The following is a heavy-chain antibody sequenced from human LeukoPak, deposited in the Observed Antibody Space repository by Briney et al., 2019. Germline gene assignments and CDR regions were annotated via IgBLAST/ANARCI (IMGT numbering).Heavy chain of an antibody. CDR3: ARASGDSYYDFWSGYYNWFDP. V-gene: IGHV3-30*04. CDR2: ISYDGSNK. CDR1: GFTFSSYA. J-gene: IGHJ5*02. D-gene: IGHD3-3*01. Sequence: PGGSLRLSCAASGFTFSSYAMHWVRQAPGKGLEWVAVISYDGSNKYYADSVKGRFTISRDNSKNTLYLQMNSLRAEDTAVYYCARASGDSYYDFWSGYYNWFDPWGQGTLVTVSS.